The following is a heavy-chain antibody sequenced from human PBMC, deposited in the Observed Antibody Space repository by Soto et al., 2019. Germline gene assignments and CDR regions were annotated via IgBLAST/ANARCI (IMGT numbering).Heavy chain of an antibody. V-gene: IGHV3-13*01. CDR2: IGTAGDT. CDR3: ARAGYSSSWYPYYYYGMDV. J-gene: IGHJ6*02. Sequence: LRLSCAASGFTFSSYDMHWVRQATGKGLEWVSAIGTAGDTYYPGSVKGRFTISRENAKNSLYLQMNSLRAGDTAVYYCARAGYSSSWYPYYYYGMDVWGQGTTVTVSS. CDR1: GFTFSSYD. D-gene: IGHD6-13*01.